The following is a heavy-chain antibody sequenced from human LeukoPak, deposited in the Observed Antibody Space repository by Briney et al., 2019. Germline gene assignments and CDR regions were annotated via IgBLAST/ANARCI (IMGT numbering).Heavy chain of an antibody. D-gene: IGHD6-13*01. V-gene: IGHV3-30*18. Sequence: PGRSLRLSCAASGFTFSSYGMHWVRQAPGKGLEWVAVISYDGSNKYYADSVKGRFTISRDNSKNTLYLQMNSLRAEDTAVYYCAKDLEQQLDGYYFGYWGQGTLVTVSS. CDR1: GFTFSSYG. CDR3: AKDLEQQLDGYYFGY. J-gene: IGHJ4*02. CDR2: ISYDGSNK.